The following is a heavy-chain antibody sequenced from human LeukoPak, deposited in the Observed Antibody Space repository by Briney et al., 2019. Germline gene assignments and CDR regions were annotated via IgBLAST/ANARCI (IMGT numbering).Heavy chain of an antibody. V-gene: IGHV1-46*03. CDR2: INRSGGST. CDR3: ASGPVAGSYYYYYMDV. Sequence: GASVKVSCKASGYTFTSYYMHWVRHAPGQGREWMGIINRSGGSTRSAQNFQGRATMTSDTSTSTVYMELSSLRSEDTAGYYCASGPVAGSYYYYYMDVWGKGTTVTVSS. J-gene: IGHJ6*03. D-gene: IGHD6-13*01. CDR1: GYTFTSYY.